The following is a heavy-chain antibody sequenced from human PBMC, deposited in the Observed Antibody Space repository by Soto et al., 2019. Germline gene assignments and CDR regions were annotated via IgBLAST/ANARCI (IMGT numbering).Heavy chain of an antibody. D-gene: IGHD5-18*01. Sequence: QVQLQESGPGLVKPSQTLSLTCTVSGGSISSGGYYWSWIRQHPGKGLEWIGYIYYSGSTYYNPSLQSRVTTXVXTXXNQFSLKLSSVTAADTAVYYCARSGYSYGPNPLLYWGQGTLVTVSS. CDR2: IYYSGST. V-gene: IGHV4-31*03. CDR1: GGSISSGGYY. CDR3: ARSGYSYGPNPLLY. J-gene: IGHJ4*02.